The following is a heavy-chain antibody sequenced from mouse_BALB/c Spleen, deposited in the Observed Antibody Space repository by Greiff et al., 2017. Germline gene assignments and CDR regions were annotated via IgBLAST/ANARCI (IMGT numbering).Heavy chain of an antibody. V-gene: IGHV5-6-5*01. CDR2: ISSGGST. Sequence: EVMLVESGGGLVKPGGSLKLSCAASGFTFSSYAMSWVRQTPEKRLEWVASISSGGSTYYPDSVKGRFTISRDNARNILYLQMSSLRSEDTAMYYCARLYYYGSSYDAMDYWGQGTSVTVSS. J-gene: IGHJ4*01. D-gene: IGHD1-1*01. CDR1: GFTFSSYA. CDR3: ARLYYYGSSYDAMDY.